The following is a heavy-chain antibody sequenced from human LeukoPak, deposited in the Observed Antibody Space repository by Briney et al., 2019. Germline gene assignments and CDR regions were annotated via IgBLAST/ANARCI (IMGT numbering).Heavy chain of an antibody. V-gene: IGHV1-18*03. J-gene: IGHJ4*02. D-gene: IGHD5-24*01. CDR1: GYTFTSYG. CDR3: ARDLANYYFDY. CDR2: ISAYNGNT. Sequence: ASVKVSCKASGYTFTSYGISWVRQAPGQGLEWMGWISAYNGNTNYAQKLQGRVTMTTDTSTSTAYMELSSLRSEDMGVYYCARDLANYYFDYWGQGTLVTVSS.